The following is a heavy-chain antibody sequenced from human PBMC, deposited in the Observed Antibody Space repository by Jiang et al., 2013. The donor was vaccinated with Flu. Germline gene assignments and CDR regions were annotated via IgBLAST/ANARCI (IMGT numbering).Heavy chain of an antibody. D-gene: IGHD1-26*01. V-gene: IGHV4-59*01. CDR2: IYYSGST. CDR1: GGSISSYY. CDR3: ARGTVGAGLDY. Sequence: PGLVKPSETLSLTCTVSGGSISSYYWSWIRQPPGKGLEWIGYIYYSGSTNYNPSLKSRVTISVDTSKNQFSLKLSSVTAADTAVYYCARGTVGAGLDYWGQGTLVTVSS. J-gene: IGHJ4*02.